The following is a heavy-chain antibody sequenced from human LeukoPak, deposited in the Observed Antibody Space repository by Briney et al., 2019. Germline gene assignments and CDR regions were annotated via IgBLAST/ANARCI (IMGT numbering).Heavy chain of an antibody. Sequence: GESLKISCKGSGYSFTSYWIGWVRQMPGKGLEWMGIIYPGDSDTRYSPSFQGQVTISADKSISTAYLQWSSLKASDTAMYYCARLPTGWGAAAGTGSGRLQNWFDPWGQGTLVTVSS. CDR2: IYPGDSDT. V-gene: IGHV5-51*01. CDR3: ARLPTGWGAAAGTGSGRLQNWFDP. J-gene: IGHJ5*02. CDR1: GYSFTSYW. D-gene: IGHD6-13*01.